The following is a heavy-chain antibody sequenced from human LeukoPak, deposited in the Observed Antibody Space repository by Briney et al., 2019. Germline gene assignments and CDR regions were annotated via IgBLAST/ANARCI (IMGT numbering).Heavy chain of an antibody. J-gene: IGHJ4*02. CDR1: GFTFRSYG. CDR3: ARGGVSGTGTTSDY. V-gene: IGHV3-48*02. Sequence: GGSLRLSCAASGFTFRSYGMHWVRQAPGKGLEWVSYISSSSTIYYADSVKGRFTISRDNAKNSLYLQVNSLRDEDTAVYYCARGGVSGTGTTSDYWGQGTLVTVSS. CDR2: ISSSSTI. D-gene: IGHD1-7*01.